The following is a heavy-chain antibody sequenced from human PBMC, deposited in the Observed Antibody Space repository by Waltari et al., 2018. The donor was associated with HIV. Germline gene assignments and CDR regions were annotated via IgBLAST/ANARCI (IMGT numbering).Heavy chain of an antibody. CDR2: IYSGGST. CDR1: GFTVSSNY. J-gene: IGHJ6*02. D-gene: IGHD3-22*01. CDR3: ATRGYYYDSSGYGYYYYYGMDV. Sequence: EVQLVESGGGLIQPGGSLRLSCAASGFTVSSNYMSWVRQAPGKGREWVSVIYSGGSTYYADSVKGRFTISRDNSKNTLYLQMNSLRAEDTAVYYCATRGYYYDSSGYGYYYYYGMDVWGQGTTVTVSS. V-gene: IGHV3-53*01.